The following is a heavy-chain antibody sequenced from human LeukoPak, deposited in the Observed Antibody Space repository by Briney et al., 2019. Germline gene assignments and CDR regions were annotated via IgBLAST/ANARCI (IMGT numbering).Heavy chain of an antibody. CDR3: AGGSRTTPGYYGMDV. J-gene: IGHJ6*02. V-gene: IGHV3-66*01. CDR1: GFIQRSSY. D-gene: IGHD2-2*01. CDR2: INSGGST. Sequence: GGSETLSCRASGFIQRSSYMSGLRHAPGEGREGASVINSGGSTYYADSVKGRFTISRDNSKNTLYLQMNSLRAEDTAVYYCAGGSRTTPGYYGMDVWGQGTTVTVSS.